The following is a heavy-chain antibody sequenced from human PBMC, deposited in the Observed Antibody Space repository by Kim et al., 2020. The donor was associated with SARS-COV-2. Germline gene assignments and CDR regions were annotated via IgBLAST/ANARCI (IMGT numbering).Heavy chain of an antibody. V-gene: IGHV4-59*08. D-gene: IGHD1-7*01. CDR2: IYYSGST. CDR1: GGSISSYY. J-gene: IGHJ4*02. CDR3: ARGGTTKDY. Sequence: SETLSLTCTVSGGSISSYYWSWIRQPPGKGLEWIGYIYYSGSTNYNPSLKSRVTISVDTSKNQFSLKLSSVTAADTAVYYCARGGTTKDYWGQGTLVTVSS.